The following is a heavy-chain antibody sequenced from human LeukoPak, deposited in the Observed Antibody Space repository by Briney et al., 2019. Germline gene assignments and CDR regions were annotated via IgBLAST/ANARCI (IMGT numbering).Heavy chain of an antibody. CDR2: IYTSGST. CDR3: ARRFTIFGVVTYAFDI. Sequence: SETLSLTSTVSGGSISSYYWSWIRQPPGKGLEWIGYIYTSGSTNYNPSLKSRVTISVDTSKNQFSLKLSSVTAADTAVYYCARRFTIFGVVTYAFDIWGQGTMVTVSS. CDR1: GGSISSYY. V-gene: IGHV4-4*09. D-gene: IGHD3-3*01. J-gene: IGHJ3*02.